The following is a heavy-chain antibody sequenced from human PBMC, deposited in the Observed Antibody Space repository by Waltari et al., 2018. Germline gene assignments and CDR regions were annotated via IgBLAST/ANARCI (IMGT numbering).Heavy chain of an antibody. CDR3: ARLSPPMWVRGVKGGYYFDY. D-gene: IGHD3-10*01. CDR2: VYYSGRS. V-gene: IGHV4-39*07. CDR1: GDSVINSNYS. J-gene: IGHJ4*02. Sequence: QLQLLESGPGLVKPSETLSLTCTVSGDSVINSNYSWGWIRQPPGKGLEWVGNVYYSGRSSYNPSPKSRVIISVDTSKNQFSVRLTSVTAADTAVFYCARLSPPMWVRGVKGGYYFDYWGPGTLVTVSS.